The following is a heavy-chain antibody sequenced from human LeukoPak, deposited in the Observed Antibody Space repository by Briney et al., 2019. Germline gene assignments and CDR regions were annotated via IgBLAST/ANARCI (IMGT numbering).Heavy chain of an antibody. CDR2: ISGSAVTT. V-gene: IGHV3-23*01. J-gene: IGHJ6*03. CDR3: AKAFRGLREYYYYMDV. D-gene: IGHD3-16*01. Sequence: GGSLRLSCAASGFTFSNYAMSWVRQAPGKGLEWVSAISGSAVTTYYGDSVKGRFTISRDNSKNTLYLQMISLRAEDTAVYYCAKAFRGLREYYYYMDVWGKGTTVTVSS. CDR1: GFTFSNYA.